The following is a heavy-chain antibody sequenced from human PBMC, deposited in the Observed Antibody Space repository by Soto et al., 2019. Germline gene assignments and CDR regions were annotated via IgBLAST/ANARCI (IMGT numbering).Heavy chain of an antibody. J-gene: IGHJ6*02. CDR1: GGSISSGDYY. D-gene: IGHD3-10*01. CDR2: IYYSGST. CDR3: ARDERLWFGELSSYGMDV. V-gene: IGHV4-30-4*01. Sequence: TLSLTCTVSGGSISSGDYYWSWIRQPPGKGLEWIGYIYYSGSTYYNPSLKSRVTISVDASKNQFSLKLSSVTAADTAVYYCARDERLWFGELSSYGMDVWGQGTTVTVSS.